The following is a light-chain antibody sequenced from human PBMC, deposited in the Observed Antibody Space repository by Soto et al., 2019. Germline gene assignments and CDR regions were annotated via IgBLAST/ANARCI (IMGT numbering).Light chain of an antibody. J-gene: IGKJ1*01. Sequence: DIQMTQFPSSLSASVGDRVTITCRASQGIRNDLGWDQQKPGKAPKRLIYTSSSLQSGVPSRFSGSGSGTEFTLAISSLQPEDYANFYCLQHSTSPLTFGQGTKVEIK. CDR3: LQHSTSPLT. CDR1: QGIRND. CDR2: TSS. V-gene: IGKV1-17*01.